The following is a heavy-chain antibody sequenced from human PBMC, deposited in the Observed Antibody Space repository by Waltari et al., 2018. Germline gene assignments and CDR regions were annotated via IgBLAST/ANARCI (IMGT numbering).Heavy chain of an antibody. J-gene: IGHJ4*02. CDR1: GCTFGKTW. Sequence: EVQLVESGGGLVNPGGSLRLSCAASGCTFGKTWMVGVGQAPGKGLEWIARIKTQSDGGGATYYAAPVTGRFTVSRDDSKNMLYLQMSSLKTEDTAMYYCTTDQGDSYTFYSFDYWGQGTLVTVSS. D-gene: IGHD3-16*02. V-gene: IGHV3-15*01. CDR3: TTDQGDSYTFYSFDY. CDR2: IKTQSDGGGAT.